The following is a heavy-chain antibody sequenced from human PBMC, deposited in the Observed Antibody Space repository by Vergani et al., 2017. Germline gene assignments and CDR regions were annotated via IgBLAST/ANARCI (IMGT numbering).Heavy chain of an antibody. CDR3: TIVQQQLVYFDY. CDR2: IYYSGST. J-gene: IGHJ4*02. Sequence: QVQLQESGPGLVKPSQTLSLTCTVSGGSISSGGYYWSWIRQHPGKGLEWIGYIYYSGSTYYNPSLKRRVTISVDTSKNQFSLKLSSVSAADTAVYYCTIVQQQLVYFDYWGEGTLVTVAS. V-gene: IGHV4-31*03. D-gene: IGHD6-13*01. CDR1: GGSISSGGYY.